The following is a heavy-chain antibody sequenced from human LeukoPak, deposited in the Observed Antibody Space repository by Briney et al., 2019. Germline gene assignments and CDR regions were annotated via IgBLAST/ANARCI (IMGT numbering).Heavy chain of an antibody. CDR1: GFTFSSYA. Sequence: GGSLRLSCAASGFTFSSYAMRWVRQAPGKGLEWVAVTSYDGSNKYYADSVKGRFTISRDNSKNTLYLQMNSLRAEDTAVYYCARERGGYYDSSGIDYWGQGTLVTVSS. CDR3: ARERGGYYDSSGIDY. V-gene: IGHV3-30*04. D-gene: IGHD3-22*01. J-gene: IGHJ4*02. CDR2: TSYDGSNK.